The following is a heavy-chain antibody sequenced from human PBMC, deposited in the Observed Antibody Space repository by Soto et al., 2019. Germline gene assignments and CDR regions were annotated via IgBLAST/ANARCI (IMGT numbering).Heavy chain of an antibody. V-gene: IGHV1-2*02. CDR3: ARDDAFDI. Sequence: ASVKVSCRASCYSFTGYYIHWVRQAPGQGLEWMGWINPNGGGTNYAQKFQGRVSMTRDTSISTAFMDLSRLVSDDKAIYYCARDDAFDIWGQGTLVTVSS. J-gene: IGHJ3*02. CDR2: INPNGGGT. CDR1: CYSFTGYY.